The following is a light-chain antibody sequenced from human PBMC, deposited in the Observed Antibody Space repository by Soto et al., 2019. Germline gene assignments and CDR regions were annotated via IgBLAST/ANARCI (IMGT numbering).Light chain of an antibody. J-gene: IGKJ2*02. Sequence: DLQMTQSPSSLSASVGDRVTITCRASQTISSYLNWYQQKPGKAPKLLVSVASRLQSGVPSRFSSTGSGTDFTLTISTLQHDDFDTYYCQQSYSTRRTFGQGTTLGI. V-gene: IGKV1-39*01. CDR2: VAS. CDR3: QQSYSTRRT. CDR1: QTISSY.